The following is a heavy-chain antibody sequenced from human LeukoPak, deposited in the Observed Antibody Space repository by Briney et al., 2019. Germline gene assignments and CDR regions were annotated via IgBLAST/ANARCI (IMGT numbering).Heavy chain of an antibody. J-gene: IGHJ4*02. D-gene: IGHD6-13*01. CDR3: ARVWKLTAAGPVGYFDY. CDR1: GFTFSSYE. V-gene: IGHV3-48*03. Sequence: PGGTLRLSCAASGFTFSSYEMNWVRQAPGKGLEWVSYISSSGSTIYYADSVKGRFTISRDNAKNSLYLQMNSLRADDTAVYYCARVWKLTAAGPVGYFDYWGQGTLVTVSS. CDR2: ISSSGSTI.